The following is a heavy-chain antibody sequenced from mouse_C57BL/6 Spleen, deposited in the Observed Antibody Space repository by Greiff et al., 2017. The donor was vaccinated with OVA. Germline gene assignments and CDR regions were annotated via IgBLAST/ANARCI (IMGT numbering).Heavy chain of an antibody. Sequence: EVKLQESGPGLVKPSQSLSLTCSVTGYSITSGYYWTWIRQFPGNKLEWMGYISYDGSNNYNPSLKNRISITRDTSKNQFFLKLNSVTTEDTATYYCAREGGYRFAYWGQGTLVTVSA. D-gene: IGHD2-2*01. CDR2: ISYDGSN. V-gene: IGHV3-6*01. CDR3: AREGGYRFAY. J-gene: IGHJ3*01. CDR1: GYSITSGYY.